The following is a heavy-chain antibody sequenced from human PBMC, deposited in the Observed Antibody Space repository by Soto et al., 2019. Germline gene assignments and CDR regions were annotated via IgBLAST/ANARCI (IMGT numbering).Heavy chain of an antibody. J-gene: IGHJ4*02. CDR1: GYSFGSYW. Sequence: EVQLVQSGTEVKKPGESLRISCKGSGYSFGSYWIGWVRQMPGKGLEWMGIIYPGDSETRYSPAFQGQVTISADKSISTAYLQWSSLKASDTAIYYCASRGSGWSLFEYWGQGTLVTSSS. D-gene: IGHD6-19*01. V-gene: IGHV5-51*03. CDR3: ASRGSGWSLFEY. CDR2: IYPGDSET.